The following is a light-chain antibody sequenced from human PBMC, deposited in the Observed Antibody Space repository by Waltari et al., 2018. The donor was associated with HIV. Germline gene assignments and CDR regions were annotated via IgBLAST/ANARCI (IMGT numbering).Light chain of an antibody. Sequence: SYELTQPPSVSVSPGQTARIPCAGDALPKQYAYWYQQKPGQAPVAVIYKDSERPSGIPERFSGSSSGTTVTLTISGVQAEDEADYYCQSADSSGTWVFGGGTELTVL. CDR2: KDS. CDR1: ALPKQY. J-gene: IGLJ3*02. CDR3: QSADSSGTWV. V-gene: IGLV3-25*03.